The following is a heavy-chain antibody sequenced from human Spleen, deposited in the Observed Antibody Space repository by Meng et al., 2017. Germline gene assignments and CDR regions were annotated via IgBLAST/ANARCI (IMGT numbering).Heavy chain of an antibody. CDR3: ARELISEAGLRFHDAFDL. CDR2: ISNYNLKT. Sequence: ASVKVSCKASGGTFSSYTISWVRQAPGQGLEWMGWISNYNLKTDYGQKIQGRVTMTTDTSTDTAYMELRSLRSDDTAVYYCARELISEAGLRFHDAFDLWGQGTMVTVSS. V-gene: IGHV1-18*01. J-gene: IGHJ3*01. D-gene: IGHD6-19*01. CDR1: GGTFSSYT.